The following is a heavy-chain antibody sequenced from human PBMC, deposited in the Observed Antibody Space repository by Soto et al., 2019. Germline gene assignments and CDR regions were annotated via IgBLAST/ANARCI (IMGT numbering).Heavy chain of an antibody. D-gene: IGHD3-16*02. J-gene: IGHJ2*01. CDR1: GGSISSGDYY. V-gene: IGHV4-30-4*01. Sequence: QVQLQESGPGLVKPSQTLSLTCTVPGGSISSGDYYWSWMRQPPGKGLEWIGYIYYSGSTNYNPSLSSRVTISVDTSKNQFSLNLSSVTAADTAVYYCARIVESGYTIDFDLWGRGTLVTVSS. CDR3: ARIVESGYTIDFDL. CDR2: IYYSGST.